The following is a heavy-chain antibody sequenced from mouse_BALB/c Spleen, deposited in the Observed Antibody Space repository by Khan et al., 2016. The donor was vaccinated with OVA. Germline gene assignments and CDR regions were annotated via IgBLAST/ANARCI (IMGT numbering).Heavy chain of an antibody. CDR1: GFSLSNYG. CDR2: IWAGGST. V-gene: IGHV2-9*02. Sequence: QVQLKESGPGLVAPSQTLSITCTVSGFSLSNYGVHWVRQPPGKGLEWLGVIWAGGSTNHNSALMSRLSISKDDSKSQVFLKMNSLQTDDTAMYYCARAFYNGAWFAYWSQGTLVTVSA. J-gene: IGHJ3*01. CDR3: ARAFYNGAWFAY. D-gene: IGHD1-3*01.